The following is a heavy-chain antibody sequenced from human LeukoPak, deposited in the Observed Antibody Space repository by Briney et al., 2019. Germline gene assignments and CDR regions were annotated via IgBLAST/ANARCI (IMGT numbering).Heavy chain of an antibody. CDR3: ARARGPLSGAAGRHYYYYGMDV. V-gene: IGHV1-69*13. CDR2: IIPIFGTA. J-gene: IGHJ6*02. Sequence: SVKVSFKASGGTFSSYAISWVRQAPGQGLEWMGGIIPIFGTANYAQKFQGRVTITADESTSTAYMELSSLRSEDTAVYYCARARGPLSGAAGRHYYYYGMDVWGQGTTVTVSS. CDR1: GGTFSSYA. D-gene: IGHD6-13*01.